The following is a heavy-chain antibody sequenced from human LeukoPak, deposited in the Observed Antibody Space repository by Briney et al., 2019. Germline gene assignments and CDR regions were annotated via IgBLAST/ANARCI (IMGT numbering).Heavy chain of an antibody. J-gene: IGHJ4*02. V-gene: IGHV3-30-3*01. CDR3: ARGVQITYYGSGSYTRFDY. Sequence: GGSLRLSCAASGFTFSSYAMHWVRQAPGKGLEWVAVISYDGSNKYYADSVKGRFTISRDNSKNTLYLQMNSLRAEDTAVYYCARGVQITYYGSGSYTRFDYWGQGTLVTVSS. CDR1: GFTFSSYA. D-gene: IGHD3-10*01. CDR2: ISYDGSNK.